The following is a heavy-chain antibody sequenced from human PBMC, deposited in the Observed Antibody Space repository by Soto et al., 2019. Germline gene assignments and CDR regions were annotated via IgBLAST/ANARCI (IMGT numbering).Heavy chain of an antibody. CDR1: GGSISSSSYY. V-gene: IGHV4-39*01. CDR3: ARHVSEYCSGGSCWMGS. D-gene: IGHD2-15*01. CDR2: IYYSGST. Sequence: QLQLQESGPGLVKPSETLSLTCTVSGGSISSSSYYWGWIRQPPGKGLEWIGSIYYSGSTYYNPSLKSRVTISVDTSKNQFSLKLSSVTAADTAVYYCARHVSEYCSGGSCWMGSWGQGTLVTVSS. J-gene: IGHJ4*02.